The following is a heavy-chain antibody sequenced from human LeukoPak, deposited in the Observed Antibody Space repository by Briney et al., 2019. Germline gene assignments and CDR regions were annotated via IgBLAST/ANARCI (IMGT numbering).Heavy chain of an antibody. CDR1: GFTFNTHP. Sequence: GGSLRLSCAASGFTFNTHPMSWVRQAPGKGLEWVSTISGSGGNTYYAESVKGRFTISRDNSKNTLYLQLNSLRAEDTAVYYCASFERTVAGPYTWFDPWGQGTLVTVCS. J-gene: IGHJ5*02. V-gene: IGHV3-23*01. CDR2: ISGSGGNT. CDR3: ASFERTVAGPYTWFDP. D-gene: IGHD6-19*01.